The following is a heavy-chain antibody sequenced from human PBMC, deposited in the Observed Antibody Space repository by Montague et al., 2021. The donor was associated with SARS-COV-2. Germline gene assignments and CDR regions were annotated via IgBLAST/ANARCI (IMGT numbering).Heavy chain of an antibody. V-gene: IGHV4-59*01. CDR3: ASVGRGSSWLEGEFDF. Sequence: SETLSLTCTVSGGSISRYSWPWIRQPQGTGLEWIGNIYNSGSTNXNPSLTSRVTISVDTSKDQFSLKLSSVAAADTAVYYCASVGRGSSWLEGEFDFWGQGTMVTVSS. J-gene: IGHJ3*01. D-gene: IGHD6-13*01. CDR2: IYNSGST. CDR1: GGSISRYS.